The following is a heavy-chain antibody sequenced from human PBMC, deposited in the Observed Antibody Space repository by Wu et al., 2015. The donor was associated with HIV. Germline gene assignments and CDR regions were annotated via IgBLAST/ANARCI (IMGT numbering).Heavy chain of an antibody. D-gene: IGHD3-3*01. J-gene: IGHJ1*01. V-gene: IGHV1-2*02. Sequence: QVQLVQSGAEVKKPGSSVKVSCKASGGTFSSYAISWVRQAPGQGLEWMGWINPNSGGTNYAQKFQGRLTVTRDTSISTAHMELTSLRSDDTAMYYCATSRSGYYTVHFQTWGQGTLVTVSS. CDR1: GGTFSSYA. CDR2: INPNSGGT. CDR3: ATSRSGYYTVHFQT.